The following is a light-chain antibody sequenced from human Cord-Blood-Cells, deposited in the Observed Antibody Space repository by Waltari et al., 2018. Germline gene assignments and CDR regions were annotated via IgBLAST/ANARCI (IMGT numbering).Light chain of an antibody. J-gene: IGLJ2*01. Sequence: QSALTQPASVSGSPGQSITISCTGTSSDVGSYNLVSWYQQHTGKAPKLMIYEGSKRPSGVSNRFSGSKSGNTASLTISGLQAEDEADYYCCSYAGSVVFGGGTKLTDL. CDR3: CSYAGSVV. CDR2: EGS. CDR1: SSDVGSYNL. V-gene: IGLV2-23*01.